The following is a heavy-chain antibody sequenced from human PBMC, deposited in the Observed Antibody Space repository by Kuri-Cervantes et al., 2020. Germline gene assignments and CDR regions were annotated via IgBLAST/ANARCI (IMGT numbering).Heavy chain of an antibody. CDR3: ARFYYYDSSGYPSGAFDI. Sequence: GGSLRLSCAASGFTFTSYSIHWVRRAPGKGLEWVSSISSSSSYIYYADSVKGRFTISRDNAKNSLYLQMNSLRAEDTAVYYCARFYYYDSSGYPSGAFDIWGQGTMVTVSS. CDR1: GFTFTSYS. CDR2: ISSSSSYI. J-gene: IGHJ3*02. D-gene: IGHD3-22*01. V-gene: IGHV3-21*03.